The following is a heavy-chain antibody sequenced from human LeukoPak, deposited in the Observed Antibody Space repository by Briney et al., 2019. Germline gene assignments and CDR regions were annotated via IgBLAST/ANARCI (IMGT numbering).Heavy chain of an antibody. V-gene: IGHV3-30*18. CDR3: AKEPESSGFDY. D-gene: IGHD6-19*01. CDR1: GFTFSSYG. J-gene: IGHJ4*02. CDR2: ISYDGSNK. Sequence: PGGSLRLSCAASGFTFSSYGMHWVRQAPGKGLEWVAVISYDGSNKYYADSVKGRFTISRDNSKNTLYLQMNSLRAEDTAVYYCAKEPESSGFDYWGQGTLVTVSS.